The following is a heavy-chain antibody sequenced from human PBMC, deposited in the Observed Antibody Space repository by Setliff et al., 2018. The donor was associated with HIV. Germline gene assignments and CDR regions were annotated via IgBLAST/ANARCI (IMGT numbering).Heavy chain of an antibody. CDR1: GYSISSGYY. V-gene: IGHV4-38-2*02. CDR3: ARDFVHLTNYYDSDRYVY. D-gene: IGHD3-22*01. Sequence: SETLSLTCAVSGYSISSGYYWGWIRQPPGKGLQWIGGIYHSGGTYYNPSLKSRVTMSVDTSKNQFSLKLTSVTAADTAVYYCARDFVHLTNYYDSDRYVYWGQGTLVTVSS. CDR2: IYHSGGT. J-gene: IGHJ4*02.